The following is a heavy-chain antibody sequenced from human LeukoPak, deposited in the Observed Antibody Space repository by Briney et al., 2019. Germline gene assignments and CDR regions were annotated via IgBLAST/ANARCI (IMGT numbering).Heavy chain of an antibody. J-gene: IGHJ4*02. CDR3: IRALNGDKDY. D-gene: IGHD3-9*01. Sequence: GGSLRLSCAASGFTFSSSWMHWVRQAPGKGLVWVSRTDSDGSTTTHADSVKGRFTISRDNAKNTLYLQMNSLRAEDTPVYYCIRALNGDKDYWGQGTLVTVSS. CDR1: GFTFSSSW. CDR2: TDSDGSTT. V-gene: IGHV3-74*01.